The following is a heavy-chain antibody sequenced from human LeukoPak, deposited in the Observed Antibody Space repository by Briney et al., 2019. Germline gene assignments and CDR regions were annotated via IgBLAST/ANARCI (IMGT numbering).Heavy chain of an antibody. V-gene: IGHV3-7*03. D-gene: IGHD5-12*01. CDR2: IKQDGSEK. CDR3: ARVGVVATSLDY. Sequence: GGSLRLSCAASGFTFRSYWMTWVRQAPGKGLEWVANIKQDGSEKYYVDSVKGRFTISRDNAKNSLYLQMNSLRAEDTAVYYCARVGVVATSLDYWGQGTLVTGSS. CDR1: GFTFRSYW. J-gene: IGHJ4*02.